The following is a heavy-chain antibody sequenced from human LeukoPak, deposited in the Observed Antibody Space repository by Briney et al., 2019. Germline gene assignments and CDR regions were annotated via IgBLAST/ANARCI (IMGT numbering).Heavy chain of an antibody. CDR2: ISSSGGTT. CDR1: GFTFSSYA. CDR3: AKLGGGSLLPSDFDY. J-gene: IGHJ4*02. Sequence: GGSLRLSCAASGFTFSSYAMTWVRQAPGKGLEWVSAISSSGGTTYFADSVKGRFTISRDNSKNTLYLQMNSLRAEDTAIYYCAKLGGGSLLPSDFDYWGQGTLVTVSS. D-gene: IGHD1-26*01. V-gene: IGHV3-23*01.